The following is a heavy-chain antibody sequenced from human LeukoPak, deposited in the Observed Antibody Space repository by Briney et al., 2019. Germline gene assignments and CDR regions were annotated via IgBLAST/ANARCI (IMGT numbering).Heavy chain of an antibody. V-gene: IGHV4-59*01. CDR2: IYYSGST. CDR1: GGSISSYY. J-gene: IGHJ4*02. CDR3: ARSITIFGVVTQTIFFDY. D-gene: IGHD3-3*01. Sequence: SETLSLTCTVSGGSISSYYWSWIRQPPGKGLEWIGYIYYSGSTNYNLSLKSRVTISVDTSKNQFSLKLSSVTAADTAVYYCARSITIFGVVTQTIFFDYWGQGTLVTVSS.